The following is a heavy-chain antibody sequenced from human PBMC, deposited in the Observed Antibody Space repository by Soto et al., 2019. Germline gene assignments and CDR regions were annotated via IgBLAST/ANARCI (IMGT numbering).Heavy chain of an antibody. CDR1: GFTFSTYA. J-gene: IGHJ4*02. CDR2: ISGSGAGT. CDR3: AKDHWGSY. V-gene: IGHV3-23*01. Sequence: EMQLLESGGGLVQPGGSLRLSCAASGFTFSTYAMSWVRQAPGKGLEWVSAISGSGAGTYYADSVKGRFTISRDNSKNTLYLQMNSLRAEDTALYYCAKDHWGSYSCQGTLVTVSS. D-gene: IGHD3-16*01.